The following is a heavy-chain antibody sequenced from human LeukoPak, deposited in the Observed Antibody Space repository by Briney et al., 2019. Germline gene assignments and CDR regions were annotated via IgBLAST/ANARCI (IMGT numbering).Heavy chain of an antibody. CDR3: AHKGWIQGEGSGFDP. V-gene: IGHV2-5*02. CDR1: GFSLSTSGVG. CDR2: IYWDDDK. D-gene: IGHD5-18*01. J-gene: IGHJ5*02. Sequence: SGPTLVKPTQTLTLTCTFSGFSLSTSGVGLGWTRQPPGNTLERLAPIYWDDDKRYSPSLKSRHTSAKVTAKNQVVPTMTNMDPVDTATYYWAHKGWIQGEGSGFDPWGQGTLVTVSS.